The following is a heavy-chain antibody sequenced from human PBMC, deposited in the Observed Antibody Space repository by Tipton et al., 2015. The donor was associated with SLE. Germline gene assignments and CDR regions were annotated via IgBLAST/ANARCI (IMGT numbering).Heavy chain of an antibody. CDR3: ASTVYDFWTK. CDR2: ISHLGIT. Sequence: TLSLTCAVYRGSFTGYQWTWIRQPPGKGLEWIGEISHLGITKYNPSLKSRVTISLDTSKSQFSLNLTSVTAADTAVYYCASTVYDFWTKWGPGTLVTVSS. J-gene: IGHJ4*02. D-gene: IGHD3-3*01. CDR1: RGSFTGYQ. V-gene: IGHV4-34*01.